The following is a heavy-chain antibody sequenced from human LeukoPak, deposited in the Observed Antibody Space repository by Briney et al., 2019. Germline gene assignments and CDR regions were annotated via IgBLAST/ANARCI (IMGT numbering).Heavy chain of an antibody. J-gene: IGHJ6*03. CDR3: ARRFGRKFGERFYYYHYMDV. CDR1: GGSFSGYY. D-gene: IGHD3-10*01. CDR2: MNHGGST. Sequence: SETLSLTCAVYGGSFSGYYWNWIRQPPGKGLEWIGEMNHGGSTNYNPSLKSRVTISVDTSKNQFSLKLRSVTAADTAVYYCARRFGRKFGERFYYYHYMDVWGKGTTVTISS. V-gene: IGHV4-34*01.